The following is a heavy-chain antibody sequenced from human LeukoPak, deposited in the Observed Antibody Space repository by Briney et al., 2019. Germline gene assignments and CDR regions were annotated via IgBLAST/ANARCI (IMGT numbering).Heavy chain of an antibody. CDR2: ISAYNGNT. CDR1: GCTFTSYG. CDR3: ARDRTIFGVKAKNWFDL. D-gene: IGHD3-3*01. V-gene: IGHV1-18*01. J-gene: IGHJ5*02. Sequence: ASVKVSCKASGCTFTSYGISWVRQAPGQGLEWMGWISAYNGNTNYAQKLQGRVTMTTDTSTSTAYMELRSLRSDDTAVYYCARDRTIFGVKAKNWFDLWGQGTLVTVSS.